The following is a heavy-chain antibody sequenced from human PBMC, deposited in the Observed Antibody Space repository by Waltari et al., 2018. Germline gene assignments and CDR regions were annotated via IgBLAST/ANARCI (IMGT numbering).Heavy chain of an antibody. Sequence: QVQLQESGPGLVKPSQTLSLTCTVSGGSISSGGYYWNWIRQHPGKGLEWIGYIYHSGSTYYNPSLKSRVTISVDRSKNQFSLKLSSVTAADTAVYYCARGEGNYYGSGSTNWFDPWGQGTLVTVSS. V-gene: IGHV4-31*03. CDR3: ARGEGNYYGSGSTNWFDP. D-gene: IGHD3-10*01. J-gene: IGHJ5*02. CDR1: GGSISSGGYY. CDR2: IYHSGST.